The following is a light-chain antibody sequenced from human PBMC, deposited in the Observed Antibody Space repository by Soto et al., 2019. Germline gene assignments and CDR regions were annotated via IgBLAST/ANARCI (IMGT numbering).Light chain of an antibody. CDR3: CSYAGGYTYL. J-gene: IGLJ1*01. V-gene: IGLV2-11*01. Sequence: QSVLTQPSSVSGSPGQSITISCSGTSSDVGSYSHVAWYQQFPGKTPKLIIYDVARWPSGVPDRFSGSKSGNTASLTISGLQAEDEADYFCCSYAGGYTYLFGTGTKVTVL. CDR2: DVA. CDR1: SSDVGSYSH.